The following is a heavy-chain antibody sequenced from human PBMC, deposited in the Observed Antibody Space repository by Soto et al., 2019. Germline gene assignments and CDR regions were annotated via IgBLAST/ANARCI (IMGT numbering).Heavy chain of an antibody. D-gene: IGHD3-22*01. V-gene: IGHV3-23*01. J-gene: IGHJ4*02. Sequence: VGSLRLSCAASGFTFSSYAMSWVRQAPGKGLEWVSAISGSGGSTYYADSVKGRFTISRDNSKNTLYLQMNSLRAEDTAVYYCAKDTYHYYDSSGYYPGYFDYWGQGTLVTVSS. CDR1: GFTFSSYA. CDR2: ISGSGGST. CDR3: AKDTYHYYDSSGYYPGYFDY.